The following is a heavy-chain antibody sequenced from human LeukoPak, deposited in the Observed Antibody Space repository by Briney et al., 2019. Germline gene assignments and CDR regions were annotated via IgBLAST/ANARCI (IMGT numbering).Heavy chain of an antibody. CDR1: GFTFSSYS. CDR3: ARDLTYYDFWSGYQRYYMDV. Sequence: GGSLRLSCAASGFTFSSYSMNWVRQAPGKGLEWVSSISSSSSYIYYADSVKSRFTISRDNAKNSLYLQMNSLRAEDTAVYYCARDLTYYDFWSGYQRYYMDVWGKGTTVTVSS. V-gene: IGHV3-21*01. CDR2: ISSSSSYI. J-gene: IGHJ6*03. D-gene: IGHD3-3*01.